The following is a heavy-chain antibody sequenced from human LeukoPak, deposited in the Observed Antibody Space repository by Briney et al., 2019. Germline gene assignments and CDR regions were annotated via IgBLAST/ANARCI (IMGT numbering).Heavy chain of an antibody. CDR3: ARGAAAGKVDGYFQH. V-gene: IGHV1-69*04. Sequence: SEKVSCKASGGTFSSYAISWVRQAPGQGLEWMGRILPILGIANYAQKFQGRVTITADKSTSTAYMELSSLRSEDTAVYYCARGAAAGKVDGYFQHWGQGTLVTVSS. CDR1: GGTFSSYA. J-gene: IGHJ1*01. D-gene: IGHD6-13*01. CDR2: ILPILGIA.